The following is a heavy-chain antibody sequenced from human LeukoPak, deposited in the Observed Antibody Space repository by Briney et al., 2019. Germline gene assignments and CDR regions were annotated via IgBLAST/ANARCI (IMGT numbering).Heavy chain of an antibody. CDR2: ISSNGGST. Sequence: PGGSLRLSCAASGFTFSSYAMHWVRQAPGKGLEYVSAISSNGGSTYYANSVKGRFTISRDNSKNTLYLQMGSLRAADMDVYYCARTAYYYDSSGYPLFDYWGQGTLVTVSS. CDR3: ARTAYYYDSSGYPLFDY. D-gene: IGHD3-22*01. CDR1: GFTFSSYA. V-gene: IGHV3-64*01. J-gene: IGHJ4*02.